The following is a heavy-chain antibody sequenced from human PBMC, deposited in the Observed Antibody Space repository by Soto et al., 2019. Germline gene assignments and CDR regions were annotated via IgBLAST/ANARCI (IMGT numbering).Heavy chain of an antibody. V-gene: IGHV3-30*18. J-gene: IGHJ4*02. CDR1: RFSFRAHG. CDR3: AKDHRNGGSRVDY. D-gene: IGHD2-8*01. CDR2: ISYDGSNS. Sequence: QVQLVESGGGVVQPGRSLRLSCAASRFSFRAHGMHWVSQAPGKGLEWVAFISYDGSNSYYADSVKGRFTISRDNSNDALYLQMSSLRPEDTAVYFCAKDHRNGGSRVDYWGQGTLVTVSS.